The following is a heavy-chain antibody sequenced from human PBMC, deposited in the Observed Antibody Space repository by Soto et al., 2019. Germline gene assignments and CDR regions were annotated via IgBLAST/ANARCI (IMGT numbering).Heavy chain of an antibody. CDR2: IKNDGSEQ. Sequence: DVQLVESGGGLVQPGGSLRLPCAASGFTFSTNNMTWVRQAPGKGLEWVASIKNDGSEQYYVDSVKGRFTISRDNAKNSLYLQMNSLRAGDTALYYCSRENWFQDYWGQGTRVTVSS. J-gene: IGHJ4*02. CDR1: GFTFSTNN. D-gene: IGHD3-10*01. CDR3: SRENWFQDY. V-gene: IGHV3-7*03.